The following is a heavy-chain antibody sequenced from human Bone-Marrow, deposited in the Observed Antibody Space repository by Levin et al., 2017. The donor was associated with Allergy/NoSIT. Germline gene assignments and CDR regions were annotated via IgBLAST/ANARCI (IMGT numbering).Heavy chain of an antibody. D-gene: IGHD6-13*01. CDR1: GGSISSYD. J-gene: IGHJ4*02. V-gene: IGHV4-59*01. CDR3: ARVGKAVAGKFDY. CDR2: IYYSGST. Sequence: RSQTLSLTCTVSGGSISSYDWSWIRQPPGKGLEWIGYIYYSGSTDYNPSLKSRVTISVDTSKNQFSLKLRSVTAADTAVYYCARVGKAVAGKFDYWGQGTLVTVSS.